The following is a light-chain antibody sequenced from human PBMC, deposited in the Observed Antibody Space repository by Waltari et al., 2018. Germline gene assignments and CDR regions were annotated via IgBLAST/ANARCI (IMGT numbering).Light chain of an antibody. V-gene: IGLV2-11*01. CDR2: DVS. CDR1: SSDVGDYNY. Sequence: QSALTQPRSVSGSPGQSVTISCTGTSSDVGDYNYVSWFQQHPGKAPKPMIYDVSKRPSGVPDRFSGSKSGSTASLTISGLQAEDEADYYCCSYAGSYTWMFGGGTKLTVL. CDR3: CSYAGSYTWM. J-gene: IGLJ3*02.